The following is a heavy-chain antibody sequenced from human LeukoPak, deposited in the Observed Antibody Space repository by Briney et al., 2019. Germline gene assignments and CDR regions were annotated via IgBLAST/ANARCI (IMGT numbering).Heavy chain of an antibody. CDR1: GGSISSSIYD. J-gene: IGHJ4*02. CDR2: IYYSGTT. D-gene: IGHD3-22*01. CDR3: ARQPYYYESGSYHWSFDY. V-gene: IGHV4-39*01. Sequence: PSETLSLTCTVSGGSISSSIYDWAWIRQPLGKGLEWSGTIYYSGTTYYSPSLKSRVTISVDTSKNQFSLRLRSVTAADTAVYYCARQPYYYESGSYHWSFDYWGQGTLVTVSS.